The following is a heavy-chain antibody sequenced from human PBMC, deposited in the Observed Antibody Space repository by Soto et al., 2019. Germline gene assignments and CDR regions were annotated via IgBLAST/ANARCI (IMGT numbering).Heavy chain of an antibody. CDR1: GFTFSSYG. J-gene: IGHJ6*02. Sequence: QVQLVESGGGVVQPGRSLRLSCAASGFTFSSYGMHWVRQAPGKGLEWVAVISYDGSNKYYADSVKGRFTISRDNSKNTLYLQMNSLRAEDTAVYYCAKIHSIFGMDVWGQGTMVTVSS. CDR3: AKIHSIFGMDV. D-gene: IGHD3-22*01. V-gene: IGHV3-30*18. CDR2: ISYDGSNK.